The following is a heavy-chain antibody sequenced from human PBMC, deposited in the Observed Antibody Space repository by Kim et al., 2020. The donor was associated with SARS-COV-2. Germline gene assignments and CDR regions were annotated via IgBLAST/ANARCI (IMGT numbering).Heavy chain of an antibody. D-gene: IGHD6-13*01. J-gene: IGHJ5*02. CDR3: ARDGGAAVPHQNGVNWFDP. CDR1: GFTFSSYG. V-gene: IGHV3-33*01. Sequence: GGSLRLSCAASGFTFSSYGMHWVRQAPGKGLEWVAVIWYDGSNKYYADSVKGRFTISRDNSKNTLYLQMNSLRAEDTAVYYCARDGGAAVPHQNGVNWFDPWGQGTLVTVSS. CDR2: IWYDGSNK.